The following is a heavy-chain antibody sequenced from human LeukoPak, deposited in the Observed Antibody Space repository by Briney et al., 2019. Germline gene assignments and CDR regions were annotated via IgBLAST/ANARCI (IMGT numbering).Heavy chain of an antibody. Sequence: SQTLSLTCTVSGGSISSGDYYWSWIRQPPGKGLEWIGYIYYSGSTYYNPSLKSRVTISVDTSKNQFSLKLSSVTAADTAVYYCARGPYDSSGYYRAFNFDYWGQGTLVTVSS. J-gene: IGHJ4*02. CDR1: GGSISSGDYY. V-gene: IGHV4-30-4*01. D-gene: IGHD3-22*01. CDR3: ARGPYDSSGYYRAFNFDY. CDR2: IYYSGST.